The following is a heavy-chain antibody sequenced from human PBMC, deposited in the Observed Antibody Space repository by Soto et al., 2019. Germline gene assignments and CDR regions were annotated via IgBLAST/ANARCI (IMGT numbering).Heavy chain of an antibody. Sequence: ASVKVSCKASRNTFTGYYVHGVRQAPGQGLEWMGWINPNSGDTNSAQKFQGRVTMTRDTSISTAYMELSRLRSDDTAVYYCARARGYGDLDYLGQRTLVAVCS. J-gene: IGHJ4*02. V-gene: IGHV1-2*02. CDR1: RNTFTGYY. CDR2: INPNSGDT. CDR3: ARARGYGDLDY. D-gene: IGHD6-25*01.